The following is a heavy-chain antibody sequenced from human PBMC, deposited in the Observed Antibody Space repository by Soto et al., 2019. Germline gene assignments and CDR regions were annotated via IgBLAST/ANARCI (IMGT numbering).Heavy chain of an antibody. D-gene: IGHD1-26*01. CDR1: GYMFSTYW. CDR3: AKVGGPSGILYGMDV. Sequence: EVQLVQSGAEVKKPGDSLKISCKGYGYMFSTYWIAWLRQMPGKGLEWMGMIDSGNSDTRYSPSFQGQVPISADKSIVTAYLQSSRLKASDTAIYYCAKVGGPSGILYGMDVWGQGTTVTVSS. J-gene: IGHJ6*02. CDR2: IDSGNSDT. V-gene: IGHV5-51*03.